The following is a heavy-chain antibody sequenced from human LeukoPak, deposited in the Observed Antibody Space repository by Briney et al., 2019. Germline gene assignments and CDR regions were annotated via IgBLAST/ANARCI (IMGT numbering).Heavy chain of an antibody. J-gene: IGHJ5*02. CDR1: GGSFSGYY. CDR3: ARVGRYPHWFDP. CDR2: INHSGST. Sequence: PSETLSLTCAVYGGSFSGYYWSWIRQPPGKRLEWIGEINHSGSTNYNPSLKSRVTISVDTSKNQFSLKLSSVTAADTAVYYCARVGRYPHWFDPWGQGTLVTVSS. V-gene: IGHV4-34*01. D-gene: IGHD1-1*01.